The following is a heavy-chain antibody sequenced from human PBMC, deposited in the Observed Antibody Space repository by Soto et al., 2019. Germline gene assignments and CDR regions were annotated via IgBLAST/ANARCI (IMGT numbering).Heavy chain of an antibody. CDR1: GFTFSSYA. D-gene: IGHD3-22*01. CDR3: AKEADISGYYPDY. V-gene: IGHV3-23*01. Sequence: HPGGSLRLSCAASGFTFSSYAMSWVRQAPGKGLEWVSVISGSGGSTHYAEYVKGRSTISRDNSKNTLHLQVNSLRGEDTAVYYCAKEADISGYYPDYWGQGT. J-gene: IGHJ4*02. CDR2: ISGSGGST.